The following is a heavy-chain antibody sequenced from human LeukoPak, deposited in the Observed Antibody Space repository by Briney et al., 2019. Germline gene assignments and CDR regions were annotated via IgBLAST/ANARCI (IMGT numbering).Heavy chain of an antibody. CDR3: PRGSIAYYYMDV. D-gene: IGHD3-22*01. V-gene: IGHV4-59*01. Sequence: SETLSLTCTVSGGSISSYYWSWIRQPPGKGLEWIGNIYYSGSTNYNPSLKSRVTISVDTSKNQFSLKLSSVTAADTAVYYCPRGSIAYYYMDVWGKGTTVTISS. J-gene: IGHJ6*03. CDR1: GGSISSYY. CDR2: IYYSGST.